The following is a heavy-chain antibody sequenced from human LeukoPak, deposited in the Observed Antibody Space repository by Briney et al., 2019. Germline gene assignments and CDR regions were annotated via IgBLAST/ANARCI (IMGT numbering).Heavy chain of an antibody. CDR2: ISSSSSYI. J-gene: IGHJ4*02. CDR1: GFTFSPYS. Sequence: PGGSLRLSCAASGFTFSPYSMNWVRQAPGKGLEWVSSISSSSSYIYYADSVKGRFTISRDNAKNSLYLRINCLRAEDTAVYYCARDSDYDYYFDYWGQGTLVTVSS. D-gene: IGHD3-22*01. V-gene: IGHV3-21*01. CDR3: ARDSDYDYYFDY.